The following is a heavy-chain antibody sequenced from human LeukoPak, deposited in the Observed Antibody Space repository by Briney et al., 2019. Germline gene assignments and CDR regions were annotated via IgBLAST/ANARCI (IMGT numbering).Heavy chain of an antibody. V-gene: IGHV3-23*01. CDR1: GFTFSSYA. CDR2: ISGSGGST. CDR3: AKGRTQLWLDDAFDI. D-gene: IGHD5-18*01. Sequence: GALRLSCAASGFTFSSYAMSWVRQAPGKGLEWVSAISGSGGSTYYADSVKGRFTISRDNSKSTLDLQMNSLSTEDTAVYYCAKGRTQLWLDDAFDIWGQGTMVTVSS. J-gene: IGHJ3*02.